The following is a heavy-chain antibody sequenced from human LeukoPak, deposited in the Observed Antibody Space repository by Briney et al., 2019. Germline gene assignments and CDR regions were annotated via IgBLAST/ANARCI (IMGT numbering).Heavy chain of an antibody. CDR3: ALGRYISSYYYMDV. V-gene: IGHV1-8*03. J-gene: IGHJ6*03. CDR2: MNPNSGNT. CDR1: GYTFTSYD. D-gene: IGHD2-2*02. Sequence: GASVKVSCKASGYTFTSYDINWVRQATGQGLEWMGWMNPNSGNTGYAQKFQGRVTITRNTSISTAYMELSSLRSEDTAVYYCALGRYISSYYYMDVWGKGTTVTVSS.